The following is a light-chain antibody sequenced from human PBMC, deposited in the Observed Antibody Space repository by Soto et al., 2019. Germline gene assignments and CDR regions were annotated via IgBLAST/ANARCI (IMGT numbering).Light chain of an antibody. J-gene: IGKJ3*01. V-gene: IGKV3-20*01. CDR3: HHYNRSPIFT. Sequence: EIVLTQSPGTLSLSPGERATLSCRASQSISSNYLAWYQQRPGQTPRLLIYGASSRGAGILDRFSGSGSGTDFTLTISRLEPEDFAVYYCHHYNRSPIFTFGPGTAVDLK. CDR1: QSISSNY. CDR2: GAS.